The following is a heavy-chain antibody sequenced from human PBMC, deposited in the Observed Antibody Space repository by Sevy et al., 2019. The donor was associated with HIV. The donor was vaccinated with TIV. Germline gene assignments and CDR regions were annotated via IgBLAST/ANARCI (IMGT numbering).Heavy chain of an antibody. CDR3: SRIKGASSSYAMDV. D-gene: IGHD2-2*01. J-gene: IGHJ6*02. Sequence: GGYLRLSCVASGLTVGSLSINWVRQAPGKGLERVSLIYSAGTTFYSDSVKGRFTISRDYSNNTLDLQMNSLRAEDTAIYYCSRIKGASSSYAMDVWGQGTTVTVSS. CDR2: IYSAGTT. V-gene: IGHV3-53*01. CDR1: GLTVGSLS.